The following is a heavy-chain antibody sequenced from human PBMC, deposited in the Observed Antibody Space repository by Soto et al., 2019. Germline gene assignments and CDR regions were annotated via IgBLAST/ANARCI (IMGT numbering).Heavy chain of an antibody. V-gene: IGHV1-2*02. D-gene: IGHD3-3*01. J-gene: IGHJ5*02. CDR1: GYTFTGYY. CDR2: INPNSGGT. Sequence: ASVKVSCRASGYTFTGYYMHWVRQAPGQGLEWMGWINPNSGGTNYAQKFQGRVTMTRDTSISTAYMELSRLRSEDTAVYYCARVRFLEWLSEVNAFDPWGQGTQVTVSS. CDR3: ARVRFLEWLSEVNAFDP.